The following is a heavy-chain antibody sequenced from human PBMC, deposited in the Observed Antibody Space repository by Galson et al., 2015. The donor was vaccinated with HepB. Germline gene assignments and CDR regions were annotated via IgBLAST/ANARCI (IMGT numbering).Heavy chain of an antibody. CDR3: ARDRNYYDSSSGFGY. CDR1: GYTFTSYY. Sequence: SVKVSCKASGYTFTSYYMHWVRQAPGQGLEWMGIINPSGGSTSYAQKFQGRVTMTRDTSTSTVYMELSSLRSEDTAVYYCARDRNYYDSSSGFGYWGQGTLVTVSS. J-gene: IGHJ4*02. V-gene: IGHV1-46*01. D-gene: IGHD3-22*01. CDR2: INPSGGST.